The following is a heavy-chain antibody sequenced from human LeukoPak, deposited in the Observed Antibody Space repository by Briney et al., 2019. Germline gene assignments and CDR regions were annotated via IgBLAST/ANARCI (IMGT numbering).Heavy chain of an antibody. CDR2: IKYDGSER. V-gene: IGHV3-7*01. J-gene: IGHJ4*02. CDR1: GLQNKFW. D-gene: IGHD5/OR15-5a*01. Sequence: GGSLRLSCAASGLQNKFWMSWVRQAPGKGLEWVANIKYDGSERYYVDSVKGRFTISRDNATISAYLQMNSLRAEDTAVYYCASQQDLEYSLSSGGYYFDSWGQGIQVTVSS. CDR3: ASQQDLEYSLSSGGYYFDS.